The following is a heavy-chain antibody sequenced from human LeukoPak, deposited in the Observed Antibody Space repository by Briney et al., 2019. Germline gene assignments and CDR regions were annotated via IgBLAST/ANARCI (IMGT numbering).Heavy chain of an antibody. J-gene: IGHJ3*02. Sequence: SETLSLTCTVSGGSISSYYWSWIRQPPGKGLEWIGYIYYSGSTNYNPSLKSRVTISVDTSKNQFSLKLSSVTAADTAVYYCAREGWELPRTFDIWGQGTMVAVSS. CDR1: GGSISSYY. V-gene: IGHV4-59*01. CDR3: AREGWELPRTFDI. CDR2: IYYSGST. D-gene: IGHD1-26*01.